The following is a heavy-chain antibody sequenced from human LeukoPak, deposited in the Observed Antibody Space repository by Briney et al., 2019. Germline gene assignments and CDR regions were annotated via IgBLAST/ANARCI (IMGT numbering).Heavy chain of an antibody. Sequence: GGSLRLSCAASGFTFSNNAMSWVRQAPGKGLEWVSGISGSGGSTYYADSVKGRFTISRDNSKKTLYLQMNSLRAEDTALYYCAKAYGGSYGISDYWSQGTLVTVSS. CDR2: ISGSGGST. CDR1: GFTFSNNA. CDR3: AKAYGGSYGISDY. D-gene: IGHD1-26*01. V-gene: IGHV3-23*01. J-gene: IGHJ4*02.